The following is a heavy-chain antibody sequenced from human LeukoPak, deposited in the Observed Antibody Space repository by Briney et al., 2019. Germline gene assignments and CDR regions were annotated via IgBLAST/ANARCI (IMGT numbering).Heavy chain of an antibody. J-gene: IGHJ4*02. V-gene: IGHV3-21*04. CDR1: GFTFSTSS. Sequence: PGGSLRLSCEASGFTFSTSSINWVRQAPGKGLEWVSSISITSTYIYYADSLKGRFTISRDNAKNSLFLQMNSLRAEDTALYYCARDETSGYYFPGYWGQGTLVTVSS. CDR2: ISITSTYI. D-gene: IGHD3-22*01. CDR3: ARDETSGYYFPGY.